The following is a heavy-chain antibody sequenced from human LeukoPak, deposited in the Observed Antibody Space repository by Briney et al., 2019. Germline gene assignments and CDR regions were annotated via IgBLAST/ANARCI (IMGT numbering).Heavy chain of an antibody. CDR2: ITGSGGRT. Sequence: GGSLRLSCAASGFTYSSYDMNWVRQAPGKGLEWVSTITGSGGRTYYADSVTGRLTISRDNSKSTLYLQMNSLRAEDTAVYYCAEDNTMIRGIIYYGMDVWGQGTTVTVSS. J-gene: IGHJ6*02. CDR3: AEDNTMIRGIIYYGMDV. D-gene: IGHD3-10*01. CDR1: GFTYSSYD. V-gene: IGHV3-23*01.